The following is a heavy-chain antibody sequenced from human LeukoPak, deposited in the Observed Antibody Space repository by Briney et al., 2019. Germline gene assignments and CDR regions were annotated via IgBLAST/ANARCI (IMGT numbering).Heavy chain of an antibody. CDR1: GFSFSTIY. D-gene: IGHD6-6*01. V-gene: IGHV3-7*03. CDR2: INVDGTAE. J-gene: IGHJ6*02. CDR3: ARDRRKYSSSSRYYYYGMDV. Sequence: GGSLRLSCAASGFSFSTIYMSWVRQTPGQGLEWVANINVDGTAEYYVDSVKGRFTISRDNAKNSLYLQMNSLRAEDTAVYYCARDRRKYSSSSRYYYYGMDVWGQGTTVTVSS.